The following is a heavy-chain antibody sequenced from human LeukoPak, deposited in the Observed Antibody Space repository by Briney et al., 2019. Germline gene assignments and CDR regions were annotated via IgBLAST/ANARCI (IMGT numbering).Heavy chain of an antibody. V-gene: IGHV3-30-3*01. D-gene: IGHD1-26*01. J-gene: IGHJ4*02. Sequence: GGSLRLSCAASGFTFSSYAMHWVSQAPGKGLEWVAVISYDGSNKYYADSVKGRFTISRDNSRNTLYLQMNSLRAEDTAVYYCASDIVGATGFDYWGQGTLVTVSS. CDR3: ASDIVGATGFDY. CDR2: ISYDGSNK. CDR1: GFTFSSYA.